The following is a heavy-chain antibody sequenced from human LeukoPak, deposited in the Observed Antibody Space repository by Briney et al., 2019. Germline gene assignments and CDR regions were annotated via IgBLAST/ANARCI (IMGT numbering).Heavy chain of an antibody. J-gene: IGHJ3*02. D-gene: IGHD3-9*01. CDR3: ARCYDILTGKPNDAFDI. CDR1: GYTFTCYY. CDR2: INPNSGGT. Sequence: ASVKVSCKASGYTFTCYYMHWVRQAPGQGLEWMGWINPNSGGTNYAQKFQGRVTMTRDTSISTAYMELSRLRSDDTAVYYCARCYDILTGKPNDAFDIWGQGTMVTVSS. V-gene: IGHV1-2*02.